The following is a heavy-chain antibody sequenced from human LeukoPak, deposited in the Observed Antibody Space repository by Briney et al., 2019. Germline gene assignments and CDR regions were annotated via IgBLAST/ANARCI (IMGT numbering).Heavy chain of an antibody. CDR2: IIPIFGTA. V-gene: IGHV1-69*13. CDR3: ARFYCSSTSCRRGYFQH. J-gene: IGHJ1*01. Sequence: GASVKVSCKASGGTFSSYAISWVRQAPGQGLEWMGEIIPIFGTANYAQKFQGRVTITADESTSTAYMELSSLRSEDTAVYYCARFYCSSTSCRRGYFQHWGQGTLVTVSS. CDR1: GGTFSSYA. D-gene: IGHD2-2*01.